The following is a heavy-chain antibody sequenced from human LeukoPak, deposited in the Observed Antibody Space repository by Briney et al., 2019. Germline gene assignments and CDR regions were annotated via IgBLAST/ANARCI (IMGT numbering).Heavy chain of an antibody. J-gene: IGHJ4*02. CDR3: AKDLGTGSYYEAFDY. Sequence: GGSLRLSCGASGFTFDDYSIHWVRQAPGKSLEWVSLITWDGGSTYYADSVKGRLTISRDNRKNSVYLQMSSLRIEDTAFYYCAKDLGTGSYYEAFDYWGQGTLVTVSS. CDR2: ITWDGGST. CDR1: GFTFDDYS. D-gene: IGHD1-26*01. V-gene: IGHV3-43*01.